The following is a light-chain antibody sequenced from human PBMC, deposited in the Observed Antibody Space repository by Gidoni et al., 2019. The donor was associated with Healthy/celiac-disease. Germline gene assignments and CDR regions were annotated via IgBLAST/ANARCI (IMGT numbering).Light chain of an antibody. Sequence: QSVLTQPPSVSGAPGQRVPISCTGSSSNIGAGYYVHWYQQLPGTAPKLLIYGNSNRPSGVPDRFSGSKSGTSASLAITGLQAEDEADYYCQSYDSSLSGSRVFGGGTKLTVL. CDR2: GNS. J-gene: IGLJ3*02. V-gene: IGLV1-40*01. CDR1: SSNIGAGYY. CDR3: QSYDSSLSGSRV.